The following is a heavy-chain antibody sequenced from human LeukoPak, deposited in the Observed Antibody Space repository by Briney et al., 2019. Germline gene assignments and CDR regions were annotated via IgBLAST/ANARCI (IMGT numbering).Heavy chain of an antibody. CDR2: IIPIFGTA. CDR3: ARDLANYYDSSGYYYGAFDI. J-gene: IGHJ3*02. V-gene: IGHV1-69*01. Sequence: GSSVKVSCKASGGTFSSYAISWVRQAPGQGLEWMGGIIPIFGTANYAQKFQGRVTITADESTSTAYMELSSLRSEDTAVYYCARDLANYYDSSGYYYGAFDIWGQGTMVTVSS. CDR1: GGTFSSYA. D-gene: IGHD3-22*01.